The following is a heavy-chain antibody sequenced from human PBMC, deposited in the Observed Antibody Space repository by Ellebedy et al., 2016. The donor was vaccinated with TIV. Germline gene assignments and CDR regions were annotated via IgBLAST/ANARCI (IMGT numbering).Heavy chain of an antibody. CDR1: GDSILANF. D-gene: IGHD6-13*01. CDR3: ARVLRSGAAAGHNWFDP. J-gene: IGHJ5*02. CDR2: ITSGTT. V-gene: IGHV4-59*01. Sequence: SETLSFTCSVSGDSILANFWHWIRQPPGKGLEWIGEITSGTTNYTPSLKSRVTISVDTSKNQFSLKLSSVTAADTAVYYCARVLRSGAAAGHNWFDPWGQGTLVTVSS.